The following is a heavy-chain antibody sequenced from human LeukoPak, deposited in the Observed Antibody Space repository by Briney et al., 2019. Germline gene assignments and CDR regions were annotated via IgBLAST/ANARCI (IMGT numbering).Heavy chain of an antibody. CDR3: ARVGRYNWNGFDY. D-gene: IGHD1-20*01. CDR2: IYYSGST. J-gene: IGHJ4*02. CDR1: GGSISSYY. V-gene: IGHV4-59*01. Sequence: SETLSLTCTVSGGSISSYYWSWIRQPPGKGLEWIGYIYYSGSTNYNPSLKSRVTMSVDTSKNQFSLKLSSVTAADTAVYYCARVGRYNWNGFDYWGQGTLVTVSS.